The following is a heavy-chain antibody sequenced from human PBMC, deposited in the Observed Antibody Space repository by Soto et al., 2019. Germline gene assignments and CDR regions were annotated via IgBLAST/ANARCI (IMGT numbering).Heavy chain of an antibody. CDR2: IHNSGST. CDR1: GGSMNSHDYY. V-gene: IGHV4-30-4*01. CDR3: ARGEVRGPFDI. D-gene: IGHD3-10*01. J-gene: IGHJ3*02. Sequence: QQQLQESGPGLVKPSQTLSLTCTVSGGSMNSHDYYWSWIRQPPGKGLEWIGYIHNSGSTYYNPSLKSRLTISSDMTKNQFSLRLNSVTAAYTALYFCARGEVRGPFDIWGQGTKVTVSS.